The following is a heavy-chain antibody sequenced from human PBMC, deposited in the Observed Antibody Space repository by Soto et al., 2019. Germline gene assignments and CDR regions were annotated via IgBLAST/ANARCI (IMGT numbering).Heavy chain of an antibody. CDR2: IYHSGST. CDR3: ARVGSGSYYGYYFDY. V-gene: IGHV4-38-2*01. CDR1: GYSISSGYY. D-gene: IGHD3-10*01. Sequence: SETLSLTCAVSGYSISSGYYLGWIRQPPGKGLEWIGSIYHSGSTYYNPSLKSRVTISVDTSKNQFSLKLSSVTAADTAVYYCARVGSGSYYGYYFDYWGQGTLVTVSS. J-gene: IGHJ4*02.